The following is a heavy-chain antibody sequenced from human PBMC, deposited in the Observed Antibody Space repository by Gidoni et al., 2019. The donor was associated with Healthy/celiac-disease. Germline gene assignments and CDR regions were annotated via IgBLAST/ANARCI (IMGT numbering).Heavy chain of an antibody. CDR3: ARDSSSSYYYGMDV. CDR2: ISSSSSYI. V-gene: IGHV3-21*06. J-gene: IGHJ6*02. CDR1: GFTFSSYS. Sequence: EVQLVESGGGLVKPGGSLRLSCAASGFTFSSYSMNWVRQAPGKGLEWVSSISSSSSYIYYADSVKGRFTISRDNAKNSLYLQMNSLRAEDTAVYYCARDSSSSYYYGMDVWGQGTTVTVSS. D-gene: IGHD6-6*01.